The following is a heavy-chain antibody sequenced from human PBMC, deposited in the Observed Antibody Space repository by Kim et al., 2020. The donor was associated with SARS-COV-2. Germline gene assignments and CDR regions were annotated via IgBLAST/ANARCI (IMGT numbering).Heavy chain of an antibody. CDR1: GYTFTSYA. V-gene: IGHV7-4-1*02. J-gene: IGHJ5*02. CDR3: ARPGRTMVRGVSGFDP. Sequence: ASVKVSCKASGYTFTSYAMNWVRQAPGQGLEWMGWINTNTGNPTYAQGFTGRFVFSLDTSVSTAYLQISSLKAEDTAVYYCARPGRTMVRGVSGFDPWGQGTLVTVSS. D-gene: IGHD3-10*01. CDR2: INTNTGNP.